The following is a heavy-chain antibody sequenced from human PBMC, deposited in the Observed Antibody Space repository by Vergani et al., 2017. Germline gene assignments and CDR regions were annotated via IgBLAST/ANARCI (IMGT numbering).Heavy chain of an antibody. D-gene: IGHD3-3*01. CDR3: ATSFFDYWSGYQGYYFDY. CDR1: GVSISNRSYY. CDR2: VYISRPT. J-gene: IGHJ4*01. V-gene: IGHV4-61*02. Sequence: QVQLQESGPGLVKPSQTLSLTCNVSGVSISNRSYYWSWIRQPAGKGLEWLGRVYISRPTNYNPSLKNRVIMSVDTSKNQFSLKLNSVSAADTAVYYCATSFFDYWSGYQGYYFDYWGQGILVTVS.